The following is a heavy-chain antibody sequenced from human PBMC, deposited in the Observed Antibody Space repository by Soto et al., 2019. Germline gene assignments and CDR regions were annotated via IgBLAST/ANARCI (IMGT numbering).Heavy chain of an antibody. CDR3: ARWSGVGVAGMDV. D-gene: IGHD3-10*01. CDR2: SFYSGIT. CDR1: GDSINSGDYY. V-gene: IGHV4-30-4*01. J-gene: IGHJ6*02. Sequence: QVQLQESGPRLVKPLQTLSLTCTVSGDSINSGDYYWSWIRQPPGRGLEWVGYSFYSGITDYNPSLRSRMPKSMETSKNQFSRRLNSVTAADTAVYFCARWSGVGVAGMDVWGQGTTVSVSS.